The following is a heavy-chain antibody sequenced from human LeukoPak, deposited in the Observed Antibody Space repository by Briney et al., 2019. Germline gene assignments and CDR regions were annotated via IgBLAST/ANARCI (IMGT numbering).Heavy chain of an antibody. V-gene: IGHV4-59*08. J-gene: IGHJ4*02. D-gene: IGHD3-3*01. Sequence: SETLSLICAVYGGSISSYYWSWIRQPPGKGLEWIGYIYYSGSTNYNPSLKSRVTISVDTSKNQFSLKLSSVTAADTAVYYCARGFYDFWSGYYIDYWGQGTLVTVSS. CDR1: GGSISSYY. CDR3: ARGFYDFWSGYYIDY. CDR2: IYYSGST.